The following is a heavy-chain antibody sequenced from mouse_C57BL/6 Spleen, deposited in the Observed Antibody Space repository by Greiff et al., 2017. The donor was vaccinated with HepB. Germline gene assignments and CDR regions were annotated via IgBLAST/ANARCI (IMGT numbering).Heavy chain of an antibody. D-gene: IGHD1-1*01. CDR1: GYTFTSYW. CDR2: IYPSDSET. Sequence: VQLQQPGAELVRPGSSVKLSCKASGYTFTSYWMDWVKQRPGQGLEWIGNIYPSDSETHYNQKFKDKATLTVDKSSSTAYMQLSSLTSEDSAVYYCARGVGNSDYWGQGTTLTVSS. CDR3: ARGVGNSDY. V-gene: IGHV1-61*01. J-gene: IGHJ2*01.